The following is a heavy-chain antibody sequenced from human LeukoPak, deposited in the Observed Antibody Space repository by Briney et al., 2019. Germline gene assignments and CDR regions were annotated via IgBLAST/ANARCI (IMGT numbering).Heavy chain of an antibody. V-gene: IGHV4-30-4*01. D-gene: IGHD5-18*01. CDR1: GGSISSGDYY. CDR3: ARGYSLDY. CDR2: IYYSGST. J-gene: IGHJ4*02. Sequence: SETLSLTCTVSGGSISSGDYYWSWIRQPPGKGLEWIGYIYYSGSTYYTPSLRGRVTISVDTSKNQLSLNLSSVTAADTAVYYCARGYSLDYWGQGTQVTVSS.